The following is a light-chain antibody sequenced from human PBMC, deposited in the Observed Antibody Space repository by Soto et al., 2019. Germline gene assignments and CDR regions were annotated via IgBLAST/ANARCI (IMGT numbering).Light chain of an antibody. CDR1: QTISSW. J-gene: IGKJ1*01. CDR3: LQHNTYPWT. V-gene: IGKV1-5*01. Sequence: DIQMTQSPSTLSGSVGDRVTITCRASQTISSWLAWYQQKPGKAPKRLIYAASTLQSGVPSRFSGSGSGTESTLTISSLQPEDFATYYCLQHNTYPWTFGQGTKVDIK. CDR2: AAS.